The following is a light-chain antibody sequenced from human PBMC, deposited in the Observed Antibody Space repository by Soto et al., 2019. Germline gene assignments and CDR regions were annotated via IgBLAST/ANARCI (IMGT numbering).Light chain of an antibody. CDR1: QSIRNY. CDR2: VAS. V-gene: IGKV1-39*01. CDR3: QQSYSTPYT. J-gene: IGKJ2*01. Sequence: DIQMTQSPSSLSASVGDRVTITCRASQSIRNYVNWYQHKPGKAPKFLIYVASTLQSGVPSRFSCSGSGTDFTLTISSLQPEDFATYYCQQSYSTPYTLGPGTKLEIK.